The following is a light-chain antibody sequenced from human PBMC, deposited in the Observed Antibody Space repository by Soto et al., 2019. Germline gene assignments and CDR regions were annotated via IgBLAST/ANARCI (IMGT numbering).Light chain of an antibody. CDR1: SSDVGGYNY. Sequence: QSVLTQPASVSGSPGQSITISCTGTSSDVGGYNYVSWYQQYPGTAPKVMIYDVTNRPSGVSNRFSGSRSGNTASLTISGLQAEDEADYYCCSFTTRSAYVFGTGTKVNVL. V-gene: IGLV2-14*01. CDR3: CSFTTRSAYV. CDR2: DVT. J-gene: IGLJ1*01.